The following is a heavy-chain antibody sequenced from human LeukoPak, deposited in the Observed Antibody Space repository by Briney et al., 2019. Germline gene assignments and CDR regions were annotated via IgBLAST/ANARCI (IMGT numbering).Heavy chain of an antibody. CDR3: AREIQLWLRCFDY. CDR2: IIPIFGTA. V-gene: IGHV1-69*13. Sequence: SVKVSCKASGYTFTSYGISWVRQAPGQGLEWMGGIIPIFGTANYAQKFQGRVTITADESTSTAYMELSSLRSEDTAVYYCAREIQLWLRCFDYWGQGTLVTVSS. D-gene: IGHD5-18*01. J-gene: IGHJ4*02. CDR1: GYTFTSYG.